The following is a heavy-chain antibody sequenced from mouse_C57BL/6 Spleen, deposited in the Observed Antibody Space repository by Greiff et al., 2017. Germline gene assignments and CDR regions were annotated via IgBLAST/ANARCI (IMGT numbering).Heavy chain of an antibody. D-gene: IGHD2-4*01. CDR2: IYPRSGNT. J-gene: IGHJ4*01. CDR3: ARGKDDYDSSNYAMDY. V-gene: IGHV1-81*01. Sequence: QVQLKQSGAELARPGASVKLSCKASGYTFTSYGISWVKQRTGQGLEWIGEIYPRSGNTYYNEKFKGKATLTADKSSSTAYMELRSLTSEDSAVYFCARGKDDYDSSNYAMDYWGQGTSVTVSS. CDR1: GYTFTSYG.